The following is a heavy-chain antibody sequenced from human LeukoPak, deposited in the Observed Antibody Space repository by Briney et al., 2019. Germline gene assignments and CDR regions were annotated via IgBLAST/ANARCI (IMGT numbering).Heavy chain of an antibody. Sequence: PSETLSLTCTVSGGSINNYYWSWIRQTPGKGLELIGEINHSGSTTYYPSFKGRVTISVDTSKNQFSLKLNSVTAADRALYYCARQTTSGYLDYWGQGTPVTVS. V-gene: IGHV4-34*01. CDR2: INHSGST. D-gene: IGHD3-22*01. CDR3: ARQTTSGYLDY. J-gene: IGHJ4*02. CDR1: GGSINNYY.